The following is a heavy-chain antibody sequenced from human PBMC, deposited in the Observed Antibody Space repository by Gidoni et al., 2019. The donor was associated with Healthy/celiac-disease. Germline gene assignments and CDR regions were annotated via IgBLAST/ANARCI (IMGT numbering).Heavy chain of an antibody. Sequence: EVQLLESGGGLVQPGGSLRLSCAASGFTFSSHAMSWVRQAPGKGLEWVSAISGSGGSTYYADSVKGRFTISRDNSKNTLYLQMNSLRAEDTAVYYCAKDLWTDDSSGYSRVQGAFDIWGQGTMVTVSS. J-gene: IGHJ3*02. CDR3: AKDLWTDDSSGYSRVQGAFDI. V-gene: IGHV3-23*01. D-gene: IGHD3-22*01. CDR2: ISGSGGST. CDR1: GFTFSSHA.